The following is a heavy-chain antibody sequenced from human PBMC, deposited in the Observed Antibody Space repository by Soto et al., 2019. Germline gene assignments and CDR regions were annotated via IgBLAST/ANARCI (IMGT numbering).Heavy chain of an antibody. V-gene: IGHV3-11*01. J-gene: IGHJ4*02. CDR2: ISGSGSTI. D-gene: IGHD3-10*01. Sequence: QVQLVESGGGLVKPGGSLRLSCAASGFTFSDYYMTWIRQAPGKGLEWVSKISGSGSTIYYADSVKGRFTVSRDNAKNSLYLQMDSLRGEDTAVYYCASDPYYYASYYWGQGTLLTVSS. CDR3: ASDPYYYASYY. CDR1: GFTFSDYY.